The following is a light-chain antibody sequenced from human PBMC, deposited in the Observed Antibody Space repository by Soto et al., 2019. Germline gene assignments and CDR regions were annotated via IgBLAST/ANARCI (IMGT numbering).Light chain of an antibody. CDR1: ISDVGSYNY. CDR3: FSHRSGDSHV. J-gene: IGLJ1*01. CDR2: DVS. Sequence: QSALTQPASVSGSPGQSITISCTGTISDVGSYNYVSWYQQYPGKAPKLMIYDVSTRPSGVSNRFSGSKTGNTASLTISGLQAEDEADYYCFSHRSGDSHVFGTGTKVTVL. V-gene: IGLV2-14*03.